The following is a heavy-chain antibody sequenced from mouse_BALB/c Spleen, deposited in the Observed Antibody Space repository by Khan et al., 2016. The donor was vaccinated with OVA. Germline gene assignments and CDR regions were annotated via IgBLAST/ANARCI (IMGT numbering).Heavy chain of an antibody. Sequence: VQLQQSGPGLVKPSQSLFLTCTVTGYSITSDYAWNWIRQFPGNKLEWMGYISYSGSTSYNPSLRSRISITRDTSKNQFFLQLNSVTTEDTATFYCARQNYYGYAMDYWGQGTSVTVSS. V-gene: IGHV3-2*02. D-gene: IGHD1-1*01. CDR1: GYSITSDYA. CDR2: ISYSGST. J-gene: IGHJ4*01. CDR3: ARQNYYGYAMDY.